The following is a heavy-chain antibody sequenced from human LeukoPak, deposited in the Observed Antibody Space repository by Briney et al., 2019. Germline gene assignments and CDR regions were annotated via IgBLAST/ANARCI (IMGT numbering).Heavy chain of an antibody. CDR2: INPDGSST. D-gene: IGHD6-13*01. Sequence: GGSLRLSCAASGFTLSTYWMHWVRQVPGKGLVWVSRINPDGSSTSYAGSVKGRFTISRDNAKSTLYLQMNSLRAEDTAVYYCARSVYSSSCYHWGQGTLVTVSS. J-gene: IGHJ4*02. CDR3: ARSVYSSSCYH. CDR1: GFTLSTYW. V-gene: IGHV3-74*01.